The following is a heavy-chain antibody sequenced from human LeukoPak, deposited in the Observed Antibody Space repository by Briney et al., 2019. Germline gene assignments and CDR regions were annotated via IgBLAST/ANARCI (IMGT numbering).Heavy chain of an antibody. Sequence: SETLSLTCTVSGGSVSSGSYYWSWIRQPPGKGLEWIGYIYYSGSTNYNPSLKSRVTISVDTSKNQFSRKLSSVTAADTAVYYCARKSGYSSSWYMDWGQGTLVTVSS. D-gene: IGHD6-13*01. CDR3: ARKSGYSSSWYMD. J-gene: IGHJ4*02. V-gene: IGHV4-61*01. CDR1: GGSVSSGSYY. CDR2: IYYSGST.